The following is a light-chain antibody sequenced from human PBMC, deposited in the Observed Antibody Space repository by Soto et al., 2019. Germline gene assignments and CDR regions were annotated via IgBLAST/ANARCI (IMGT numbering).Light chain of an antibody. J-gene: IGKJ1*01. CDR3: QQYYSNPRT. CDR1: QSVLYRPNKKNY. Sequence: DIVMTQSPDSLAVSLGERATINCSSSQSVLYRPNKKNYLAWYQQRYGQPPKLLLYWASTRGSGIPDRFSGSGSGTDFSLTIGSLQAEDVAIYYCQQYYSNPRTFGQGTRVEIK. CDR2: WAS. V-gene: IGKV4-1*01.